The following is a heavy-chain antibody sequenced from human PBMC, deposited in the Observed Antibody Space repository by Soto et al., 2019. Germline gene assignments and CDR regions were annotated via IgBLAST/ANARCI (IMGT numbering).Heavy chain of an antibody. V-gene: IGHV1-3*01. J-gene: IGHJ6*02. CDR2: INAGNGNT. Sequence: GASVKVSCKASGYTFTSYAMHWVRQAPGQRLEWMGWINAGNGNTKYSQKFQGRVTITRDTSASTAYMELSSLRSEDTAVYYCARDMEWLRYIYYGMDVWGQGTTVTVSS. CDR3: ARDMEWLRYIYYGMDV. D-gene: IGHD5-12*01. CDR1: GYTFTSYA.